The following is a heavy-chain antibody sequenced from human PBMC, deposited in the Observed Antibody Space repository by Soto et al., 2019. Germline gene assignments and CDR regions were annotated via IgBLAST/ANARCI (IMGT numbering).Heavy chain of an antibody. Sequence: GGSLRLSCVASGFIFSSYEMNWVRQAPGKGLEWISYISQGSTTIYYADSVKGRFTISRDNAKNSLFLQMSGLRVEDTATYYCARHRSPSPDYWGQGTLVTVSS. CDR1: GFIFSSYE. CDR2: ISQGSTTI. J-gene: IGHJ4*02. CDR3: ARHRSPSPDY. V-gene: IGHV3-48*03.